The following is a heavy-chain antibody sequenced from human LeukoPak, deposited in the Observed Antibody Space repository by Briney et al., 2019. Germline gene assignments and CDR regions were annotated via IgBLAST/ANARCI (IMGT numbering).Heavy chain of an antibody. Sequence: PSETLSLTCAVYGGSFSGYYWSWFRQPPGKGLEWIGEINHSGSTKYNPSLKSRVTISVDTSKSQFSLKVTSVTAADTAVYYCASHKMGHIVVVPVGIDYWGQGRLVTVSS. D-gene: IGHD2-2*01. CDR2: INHSGST. CDR3: ASHKMGHIVVVPVGIDY. V-gene: IGHV4-34*01. J-gene: IGHJ4*02. CDR1: GGSFSGYY.